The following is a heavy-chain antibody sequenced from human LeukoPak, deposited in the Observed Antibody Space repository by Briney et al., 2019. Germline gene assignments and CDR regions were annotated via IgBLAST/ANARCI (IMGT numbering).Heavy chain of an antibody. Sequence: SETLSLTCTVSGASVSSSGYYWSWIRQPPGKGLEWIGYIYHSGSANYNPSLKSRVTISVDTSKNQFSLKLTSMTAADTAVYYCGRETIAATGTSVFFDYWGQGTLVTVSS. CDR2: IYHSGSA. J-gene: IGHJ4*02. D-gene: IGHD6-13*01. CDR1: GASVSSSGYY. V-gene: IGHV4-61*08. CDR3: GRETIAATGTSVFFDY.